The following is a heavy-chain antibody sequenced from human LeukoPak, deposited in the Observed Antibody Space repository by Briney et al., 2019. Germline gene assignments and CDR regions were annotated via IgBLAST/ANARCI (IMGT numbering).Heavy chain of an antibody. CDR2: IYYSGST. CDR1: GGSISSDSYY. V-gene: IGHV4-61*01. D-gene: IGHD3-16*01. Sequence: SQTLSLTCTLSGGSISSDSYYWSWIRQPPGKGLEWIGYIYYSGSTNYNPSLKSRVTISVDTSKNQFSLKLSSVTAADTAVYYCARETSQKGAHYMDVWGKGTTVTISS. J-gene: IGHJ6*03. CDR3: ARETSQKGAHYMDV.